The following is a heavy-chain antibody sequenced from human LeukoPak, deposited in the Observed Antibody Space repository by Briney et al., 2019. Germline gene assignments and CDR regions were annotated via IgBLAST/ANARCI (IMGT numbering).Heavy chain of an antibody. D-gene: IGHD4-17*01. CDR1: GGSISSGDYY. Sequence: PQTLSLTCTVSGGSISSGDYYWSWIRQPPGKGLEWIGYIYYSGSTYYNPSLKSRVTISVDTSKNQFSLKLSSVTAADTAVYYCARAENGDYSAYWGQGTLVTVSS. V-gene: IGHV4-30-4*08. CDR3: ARAENGDYSAY. J-gene: IGHJ4*02. CDR2: IYYSGST.